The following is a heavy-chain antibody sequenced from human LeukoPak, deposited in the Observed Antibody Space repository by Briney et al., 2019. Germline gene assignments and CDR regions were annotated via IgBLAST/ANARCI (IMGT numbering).Heavy chain of an antibody. Sequence: PGGSLRLSCAASGFTVSSNYMTWVRHAPGKGLEGVSFIYTGGSTYYADSVKGRFTISRDNSKNTLYLQMSSLRVEDTAVYYCASLTPYKRNDWGSNIWGQGTVVTVSS. D-gene: IGHD1-1*01. CDR3: ASLTPYKRNDWGSNI. J-gene: IGHJ3*02. CDR1: GFTVSSNY. CDR2: IYTGGST. V-gene: IGHV3-53*01.